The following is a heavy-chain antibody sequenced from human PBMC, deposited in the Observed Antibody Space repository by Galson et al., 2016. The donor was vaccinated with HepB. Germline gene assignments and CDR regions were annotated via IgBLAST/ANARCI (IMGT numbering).Heavy chain of an antibody. CDR2: IFHKGSA. D-gene: IGHD3-3*01. Sequence: SETLSLTCAVSGGSINSSYWWSWVRQPPGKGLEWIGEIFHKGSADYDPSLKSRVIISVDLFKNHFSLKLKSVTAADTAVYYCARGTRRGDFWSGYFWFDPWGQGTLVTVSS. J-gene: IGHJ5*01. CDR3: ARGTRRGDFWSGYFWFDP. CDR1: GGSINSSYW. V-gene: IGHV4-4*02.